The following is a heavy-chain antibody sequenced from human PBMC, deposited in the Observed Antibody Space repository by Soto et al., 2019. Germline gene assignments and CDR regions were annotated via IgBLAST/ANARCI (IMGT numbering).Heavy chain of an antibody. D-gene: IGHD1-26*01. J-gene: IGHJ4*02. CDR2: ISGSGGDT. CDR1: GLSFSDYA. V-gene: IGHV3-23*01. CDR3: AKDRFGIVGPVDY. Sequence: PGGSLRLSCAASGLSFSDYAMSWVRQAPGKGLECVACISGSGGDTFYADSVKGRFTISRDNSKNTLSLHMNSLRVDDTAVYFCAKDRFGIVGPVDYWGQGTLVTVSS.